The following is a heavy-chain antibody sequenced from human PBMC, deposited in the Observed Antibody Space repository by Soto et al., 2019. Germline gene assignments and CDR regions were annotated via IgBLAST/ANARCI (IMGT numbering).Heavy chain of an antibody. CDR1: GSTFRDYY. J-gene: IGHJ3*02. Sequence: GGSLRLSCAASGSTFRDYYMTWIRQAPGKGLEWVSYISSSGTGTYYADSVKGRFTISRDNAKNSLYVQMSSLRAEDTAVYYCARAYSDAFDIWGQGTMVTVSS. D-gene: IGHD2-15*01. CDR3: ARAYSDAFDI. CDR2: ISSSGTGT. V-gene: IGHV3-11*01.